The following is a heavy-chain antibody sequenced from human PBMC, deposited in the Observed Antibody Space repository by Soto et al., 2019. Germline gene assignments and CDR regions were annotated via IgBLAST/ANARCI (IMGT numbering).Heavy chain of an antibody. CDR1: GFTFSNYV. J-gene: IGHJ4*02. CDR2: MSGSADNT. Sequence: GGSLRLSGAASGFTFSNYVMGAVRQAPGEGLEGVSAMSGSADNTYYADAVKGRFAISRYNSRDTIFLQMNSPRAEDTAVYYFAKFPLDLALDFDNWGQGTLVTVSS. CDR3: AKFPLDLALDFDN. V-gene: IGHV3-23*01.